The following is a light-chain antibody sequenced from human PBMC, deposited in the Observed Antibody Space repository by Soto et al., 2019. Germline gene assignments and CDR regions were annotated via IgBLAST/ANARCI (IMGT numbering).Light chain of an antibody. Sequence: DIQMTQSPSSLSASVGDRVTITCRASQSISSYLNWYQQKPGKAPKLLNYTASGLQSGVPSRFSGSGSGTDFTLTISSLQPEDFATYYCQQTYTTSWTFGQGTTVEIK. J-gene: IGKJ1*01. CDR2: TAS. CDR3: QQTYTTSWT. CDR1: QSISSY. V-gene: IGKV1-39*01.